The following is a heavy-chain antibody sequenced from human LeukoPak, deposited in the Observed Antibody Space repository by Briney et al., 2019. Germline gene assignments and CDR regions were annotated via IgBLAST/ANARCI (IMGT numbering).Heavy chain of an antibody. V-gene: IGHV3-64D*06. J-gene: IGHJ4*02. Sequence: GGSLRLSCSASGFTFSRYAMHWVRQAPGKGLEYVSAISSNGGSTYYADSVKGRFTISRDNSKNTLYLQMSSLRAEDTAVFYCVKDGSGSYYTYYFDYWGQGTLVTVSS. D-gene: IGHD3-10*01. CDR2: ISSNGGST. CDR3: VKDGSGSYYTYYFDY. CDR1: GFTFSRYA.